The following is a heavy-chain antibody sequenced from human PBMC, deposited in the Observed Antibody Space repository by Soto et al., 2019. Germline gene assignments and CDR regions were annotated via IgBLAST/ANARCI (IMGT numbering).Heavy chain of an antibody. CDR1: GGSISSSSYY. CDR3: ARDGYSRYAFDI. D-gene: IGHD4-4*01. CDR2: IYYSGST. J-gene: IGHJ3*02. V-gene: IGHV4-39*02. Sequence: SETLSLTCTVSGGSISSSSYYWGWIRQPPGKGLEWIGSIYYSGSTYYNPSLKSRVTISVDTSKNQFSLKLSSLTAADTAVYYCARDGYSRYAFDIWGQGTMVTVS.